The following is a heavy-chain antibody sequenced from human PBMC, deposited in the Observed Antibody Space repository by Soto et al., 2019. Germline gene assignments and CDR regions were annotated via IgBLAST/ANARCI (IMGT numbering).Heavy chain of an antibody. V-gene: IGHV4-39*01. Sequence: SETLSLTCTVSGGSTSSSSYYWGWIRQPPGKGLEWIGSIYYSGSTYYNPSLKSRVTISVDTSKDQFSLKLSSVTAADTAVYYCARLGYTTINYYYYYGMDVWGQGTTVTVSS. CDR2: IYYSGST. J-gene: IGHJ6*02. CDR3: ARLGYTTINYYYYYGMDV. CDR1: GGSTSSSSYY. D-gene: IGHD5-18*01.